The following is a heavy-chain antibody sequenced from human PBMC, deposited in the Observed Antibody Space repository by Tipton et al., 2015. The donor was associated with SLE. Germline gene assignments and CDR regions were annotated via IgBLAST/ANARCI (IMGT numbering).Heavy chain of an antibody. CDR1: GGSIGTYF. D-gene: IGHD3/OR15-3a*01. CDR2: THYMGST. CDR3: ARGVFWTGYYLDY. J-gene: IGHJ4*02. Sequence: TLSLTCTVSGGSIGTYFWSWIRQPPGKGLVWVGNTHYMGSTNFNPSLKSRVSISVDTSKSQFSLTLSSVTAADSAVYYCARGVFWTGYYLDYWGQGILVTVSS. V-gene: IGHV4-59*01.